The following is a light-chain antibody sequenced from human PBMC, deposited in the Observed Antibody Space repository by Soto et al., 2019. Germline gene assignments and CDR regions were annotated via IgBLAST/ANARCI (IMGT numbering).Light chain of an antibody. CDR2: XAS. CDR1: QSVXSH. CDR3: QQYKNWPL. Sequence: IVMTQSPATLSVSPGEGVTLSCRASQSVXSHLCWYQQKPGKPPRLLIYXASTRATVIPARFSGSGFGTEFTITISSLQSEDVEVYCCQQYKNWPLFGQGTRLEIK. V-gene: IGKV3-15*01. J-gene: IGKJ5*01.